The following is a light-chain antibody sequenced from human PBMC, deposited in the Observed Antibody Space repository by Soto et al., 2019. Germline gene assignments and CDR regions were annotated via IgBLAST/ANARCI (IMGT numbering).Light chain of an antibody. CDR1: SSDIGGYNY. CDR3: CSNAGRPDV. V-gene: IGLV2-11*01. CDR2: DVD. Sequence: QSALTQPRSVSGSPGQSVAISCTGTSSDIGGYNYVSWYQQHPGKAPKVMIYDVDKRPSGDPDRFSGSKSGNTASLTISDLQTEDEADYYCCSNAGRPDVFGTGTKLTVL. J-gene: IGLJ1*01.